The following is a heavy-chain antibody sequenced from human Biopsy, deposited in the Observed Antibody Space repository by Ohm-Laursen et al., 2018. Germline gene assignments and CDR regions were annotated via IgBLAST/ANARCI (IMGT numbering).Heavy chain of an antibody. D-gene: IGHD2-2*01. J-gene: IGHJ4*02. V-gene: IGHV1-69*11. CDR2: IIPILRTT. CDR1: TGIFNSYG. Sequence: GASVKVSCNAPTGIFNSYGIIWVRQAPGQGLEWMGRIIPILRTTAYAQTFLGRVTITADSPTSTVDMELTSLTSDDTAVYFCAREAIGYQLPCDDWGQGTLVTVSS. CDR3: AREAIGYQLPCDD.